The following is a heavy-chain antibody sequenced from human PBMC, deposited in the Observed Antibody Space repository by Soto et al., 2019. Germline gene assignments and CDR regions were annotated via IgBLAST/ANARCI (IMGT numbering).Heavy chain of an antibody. J-gene: IGHJ4*02. CDR3: AKGAVQDVWSGYYTLFDY. CDR2: ISYDAKHK. CDR1: GFTFSTYG. V-gene: IGHV3-30*18. Sequence: QVQLVESGGGVVQPGRSLRLSCAASGFTFSTYGMHWVRQAPGKGLEWVAVISYDAKHKYYADSLKGRFTISRDNSKNTLYLQMNSLRAEDTAVYYGAKGAVQDVWSGYYTLFDYWGQGTLVTVSS. D-gene: IGHD3-3*01.